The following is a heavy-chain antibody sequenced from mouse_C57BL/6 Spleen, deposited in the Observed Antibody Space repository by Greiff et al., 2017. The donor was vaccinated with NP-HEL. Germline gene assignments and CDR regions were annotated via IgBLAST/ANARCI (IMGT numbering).Heavy chain of an antibody. CDR1: GYTFTSYW. D-gene: IGHD1-1*01. J-gene: IGHJ2*01. Sequence: VQLQQPGAELVMPGASVKLSCKASGYTFTSYWMHWVKQRAGQGLEWIGEIDPSDSYTNYNQKFKGKSTLTVDKSSSTAYMQLSSLTSEDSAVYYCARGDGSSPHYWGQGTTLTVSS. CDR3: ARGDGSSPHY. V-gene: IGHV1-69*01. CDR2: IDPSDSYT.